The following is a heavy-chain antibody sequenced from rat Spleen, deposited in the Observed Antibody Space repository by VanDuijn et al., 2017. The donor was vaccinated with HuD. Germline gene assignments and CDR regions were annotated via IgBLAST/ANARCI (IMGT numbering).Heavy chain of an antibody. CDR3: VRDRSSFDY. CDR1: GESLTSNS. V-gene: IGHV2-30*01. Sequence: QVQLKESGPGLVQPSQTLSLTCTVSGESLTSNSINWIRQPTGKGLEWMGVIWTGGSTDYNSALKSRLSIRRDTSNSQVLLKMNSIQTEDTATYYCVRDRSSFDYWGQGVMVTVSS. CDR2: IWTGGST. J-gene: IGHJ2*01. D-gene: IGHD1-2*01.